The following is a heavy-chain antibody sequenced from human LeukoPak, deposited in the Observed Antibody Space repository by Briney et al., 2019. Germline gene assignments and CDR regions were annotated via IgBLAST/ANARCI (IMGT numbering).Heavy chain of an antibody. V-gene: IGHV3-21*01. CDR3: ARISPVVDV. D-gene: IGHD2-15*01. CDR2: ISSSSSYI. CDR1: GFSFSSYD. J-gene: IGHJ6*04. Sequence: GGSLRLSCAASGFSFSSYDMNWVRQAPGKGLEWVSSISSSSSYIYYADSVKGRFTISRDNSKNSLFLQMNSLRAEDTAVYYCARISPVVDVWGKGTTVTVSS.